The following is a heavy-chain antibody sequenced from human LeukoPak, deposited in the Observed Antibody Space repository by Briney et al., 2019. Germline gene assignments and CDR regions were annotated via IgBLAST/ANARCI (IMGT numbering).Heavy chain of an antibody. CDR2: IYTSGST. D-gene: IGHD1-26*01. V-gene: IGHV4-61*02. Sequence: SQTLSLTCTVSGGSISSGSYYWSWIRQPAGKGLEWIGRIYTSGSTNYNPSLKSRVTISVDTSKNQFSLKLSSVTAADTAVYYCARHGGGLISLWGQGTLVTVSP. J-gene: IGHJ4*02. CDR3: ARHGGGLISL. CDR1: GGSISSGSYY.